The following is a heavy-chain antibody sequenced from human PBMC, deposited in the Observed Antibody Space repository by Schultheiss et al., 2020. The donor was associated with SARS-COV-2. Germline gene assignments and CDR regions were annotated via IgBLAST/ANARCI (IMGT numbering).Heavy chain of an antibody. V-gene: IGHV3-30-3*01. D-gene: IGHD6-19*01. CDR2: ISYDSTNI. CDR3: ATKGRLAVAGSDN. CDR1: GFRFSDHY. J-gene: IGHJ4*02. Sequence: GGSLRLSCAPSGFRFSDHYMDWVRQAPGKGPEWLTLISYDSTNIHYADSVKGRFTISREDVKNSLYLQMNSLRAEDTAVYYCATKGRLAVAGSDNWGQGTLVTVSS.